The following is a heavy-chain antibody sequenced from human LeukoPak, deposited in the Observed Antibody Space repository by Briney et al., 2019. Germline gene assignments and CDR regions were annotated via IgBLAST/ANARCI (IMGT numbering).Heavy chain of an antibody. CDR1: GYTFIGYY. Sequence: ASVKVSCKASGYTFIGYYMHWVRQAPGQGLEWMGWINPNSGGTNYAQKFQGRVTMTRDTSISTAYMELSRLRSDDTAVYYCARAGGDSSGYLDYWGQGTLVTVSS. CDR3: ARAGGDSSGYLDY. D-gene: IGHD3-22*01. J-gene: IGHJ4*02. V-gene: IGHV1-2*02. CDR2: INPNSGGT.